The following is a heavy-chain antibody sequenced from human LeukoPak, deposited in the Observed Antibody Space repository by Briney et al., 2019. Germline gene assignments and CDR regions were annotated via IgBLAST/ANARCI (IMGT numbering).Heavy chain of an antibody. CDR2: ISYDGSNK. J-gene: IGHJ4*02. V-gene: IGHV3-30*18. D-gene: IGHD3-10*01. Sequence: GGSLRLSCAASGFTFSSYGMHWVRQAPGKGLEWVAVISYDGSNKYYADSVKGRFTISRDNSKNTLYLQMNSLRAEDTAVYYCAKFITYYYGSGSYHPNDFDYWGQGTLVTVSS. CDR1: GFTFSSYG. CDR3: AKFITYYYGSGSYHPNDFDY.